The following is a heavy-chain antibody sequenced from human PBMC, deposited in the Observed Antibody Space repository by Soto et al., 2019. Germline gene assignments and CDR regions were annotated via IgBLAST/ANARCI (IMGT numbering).Heavy chain of an antibody. Sequence: QVQLVESGGGVVQPGRSLRLSCAASGFTFSSYGMHWVRQAPGKGLEWVAVISYDGSNKYYADSVKGRFTISRDNSKNALYLQMNSLRAEDTAVYYCAKVVKQWLVPMQLLDYWGQGTLVTVSS. CDR2: ISYDGSNK. V-gene: IGHV3-30*18. D-gene: IGHD6-19*01. CDR3: AKVVKQWLVPMQLLDY. CDR1: GFTFSSYG. J-gene: IGHJ4*02.